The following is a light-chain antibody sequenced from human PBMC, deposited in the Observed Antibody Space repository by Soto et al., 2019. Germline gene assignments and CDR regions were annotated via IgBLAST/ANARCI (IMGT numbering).Light chain of an antibody. J-gene: IGKJ3*01. CDR3: QNYDAAPFT. V-gene: IGKV1-27*01. Sequence: DVQMTQSPSSLSASVGDTVTITCRASQSIVFYLAWFQQRPGKPPNLLISAASTLHSGVPSRFSGSRSGTDFTLTINSLQPEDFATYYCQNYDAAPFTFGPGTRVDVK. CDR1: QSIVFY. CDR2: AAS.